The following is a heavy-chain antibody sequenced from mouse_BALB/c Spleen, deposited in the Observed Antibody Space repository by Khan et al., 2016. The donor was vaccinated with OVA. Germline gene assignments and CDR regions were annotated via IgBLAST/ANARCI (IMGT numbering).Heavy chain of an antibody. CDR2: ISGDSSTI. V-gene: IGHV5-17*02. CDR1: GFTFSSYG. Sequence: EVELVESGGGLVQPGGSRKLSCAASGFTFSSYGMHWVRQAPEKGLEWVAYISGDSSTIYYADTVKGRFTISRDIPKNTLFLQMTSLMSEDTAMYYCATAYYYGYYFDYWGPGTTLTVSS. CDR3: ATAYYYGYYFDY. D-gene: IGHD1-1*01. J-gene: IGHJ2*01.